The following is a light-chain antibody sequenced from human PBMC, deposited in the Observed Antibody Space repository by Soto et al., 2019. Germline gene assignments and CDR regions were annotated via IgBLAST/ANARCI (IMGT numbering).Light chain of an antibody. CDR2: EVS. V-gene: IGLV2-8*01. CDR1: SSDVGGYNY. Sequence: QSALTQPPSASGSPGQSVTISCTGTSSDVGGYNYVSWYQQHPGKAPKLMIYEVSKRPSGVPDRFSGSKSGNTASLTVSGLQPEDEADYYCSSYAGSNRKIFGGGTKLTVL. CDR3: SSYAGSNRKI. J-gene: IGLJ2*01.